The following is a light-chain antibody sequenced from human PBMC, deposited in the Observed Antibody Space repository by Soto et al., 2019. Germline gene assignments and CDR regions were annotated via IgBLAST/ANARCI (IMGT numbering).Light chain of an antibody. CDR2: SNN. J-gene: IGLJ2*01. Sequence: QYVLTQPPSASGTPGQRVFISCSGSSSNIGGTNYAYWYQQLPGAAPKLLMHSNNLRPSGVPERISGSKSGTSASLAISGLRSEDEAVYYCASWDDRLRAVIFGGGTKVTV. V-gene: IGLV1-47*02. CDR3: ASWDDRLRAVI. CDR1: SSNIGGTNY.